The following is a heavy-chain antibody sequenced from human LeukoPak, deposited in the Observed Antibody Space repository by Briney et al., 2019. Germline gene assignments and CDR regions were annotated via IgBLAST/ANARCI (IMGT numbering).Heavy chain of an antibody. D-gene: IGHD6-13*01. V-gene: IGHV4-4*07. Sequence: SGTLSLTCTVSGGSIISHYWNWIRQPAGKGLEWIGRVYASGSTTYNPSLKNRVTMSVDTSKNQFSLRLTSVTAADTAVYYCAKDTSSWYSPPGAFDLWGQGTMVTVSS. CDR3: AKDTSSWYSPPGAFDL. CDR2: VYASGST. CDR1: GGSIISHY. J-gene: IGHJ3*01.